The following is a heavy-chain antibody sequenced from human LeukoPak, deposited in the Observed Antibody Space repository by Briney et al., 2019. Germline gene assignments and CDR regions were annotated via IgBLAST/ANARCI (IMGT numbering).Heavy chain of an antibody. CDR3: AREPYCSSTSCFDY. V-gene: IGHV4-31*03. D-gene: IGHD2-2*01. CDR2: IYYSGST. J-gene: IGHJ4*02. CDR1: GGSISSGGYY. Sequence: SETLPLTCTVSGGSISSGGYYWSWIRQHPGKGLEWIGYIYYSGSTYYNPSLKSRVTISIDTSKNQFSLRLSSVTAADTAVYYCAREPYCSSTSCFDYWGQGTLVTVSS.